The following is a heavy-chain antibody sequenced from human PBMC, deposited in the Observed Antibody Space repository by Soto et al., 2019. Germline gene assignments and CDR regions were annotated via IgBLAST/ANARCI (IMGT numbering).Heavy chain of an antibody. V-gene: IGHV3-7*01. D-gene: IGHD2-21*02. Sequence: LRLSCAASGFTFSSYWMSWVRQAPGKGLEWVANIKQDGSEKYYVDSVKGRFTISRDNAKNSLYLQMNSLRAEDTAVYYCARVRYCGGDCIWFDPWGQGTLVTVSS. J-gene: IGHJ5*02. CDR2: IKQDGSEK. CDR3: ARVRYCGGDCIWFDP. CDR1: GFTFSSYW.